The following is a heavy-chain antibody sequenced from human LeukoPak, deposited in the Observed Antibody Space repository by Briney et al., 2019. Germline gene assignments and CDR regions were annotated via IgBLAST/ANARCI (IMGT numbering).Heavy chain of an antibody. CDR3: ARRTTGTKWFYY. V-gene: IGHV5-51*01. D-gene: IGHD1-1*01. J-gene: IGHJ4*02. CDR2: IYPGDSDT. CDR1: GYRFTIYW. Sequence: GESLKISWKGSGYRFTIYWIGWVRQMPGKGLEWMGIIYPGDSDTRYSPSFQGQVTISVDKSISTAHLQWSSLKASDTAMYYCARRTTGTKWFYYWGQGTLVTVSS.